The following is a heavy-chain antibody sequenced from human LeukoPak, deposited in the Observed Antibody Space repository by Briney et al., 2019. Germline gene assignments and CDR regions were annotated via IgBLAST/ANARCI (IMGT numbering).Heavy chain of an antibody. CDR2: IYYSGST. CDR1: GGSISSYY. V-gene: IGHV4-59*01. D-gene: IGHD6-19*01. CDR3: AREGIAVAAYFDY. Sequence: PSETLSLTCTVSGGSISSYYWSWIRQPPGKGLEWIGYIYYSGSTNYNPSLKSRVTISVDTSKNQFSPKLSSVTAADRAVYYCAREGIAVAAYFDYWGQGTLVTVSS. J-gene: IGHJ4*02.